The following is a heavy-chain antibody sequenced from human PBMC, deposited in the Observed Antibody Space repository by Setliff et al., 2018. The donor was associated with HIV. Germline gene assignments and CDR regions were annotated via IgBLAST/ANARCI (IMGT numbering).Heavy chain of an antibody. CDR1: GGSFSGYY. CDR2: INHSGST. V-gene: IGHV4-34*01. Sequence: SETLSLTCAVSGGSFSGYYWNWIRQPPGRGLEWIGEINHSGSTYYNPSLKSRVTMSIDTSKNQFSLKLNSVTAADTGVYYCARIVAPGSHGPDYYMDVWGKGTTVTVSS. CDR3: ARIVAPGSHGPDYYMDV. D-gene: IGHD2-21*01. J-gene: IGHJ6*03.